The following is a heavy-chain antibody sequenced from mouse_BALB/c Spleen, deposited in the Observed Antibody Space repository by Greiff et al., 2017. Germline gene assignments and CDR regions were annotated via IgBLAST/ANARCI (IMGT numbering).Heavy chain of an antibody. CDR3: ARSSMITTVFAY. CDR1: GYTFTDYC. Sequence: QVHVKQPGAELVMPGASVKMSCKASGYTFTDYCMHWVKQRPGQGLEWIGAIDTSDSYTSYNQKFKGKATLTVDESSSTAYMQLSSLTSEDSAVYYCARSSMITTVFAYWGQGTLVTVSA. V-gene: IGHV1-69*01. CDR2: IDTSDSYT. J-gene: IGHJ3*01. D-gene: IGHD2-4*01.